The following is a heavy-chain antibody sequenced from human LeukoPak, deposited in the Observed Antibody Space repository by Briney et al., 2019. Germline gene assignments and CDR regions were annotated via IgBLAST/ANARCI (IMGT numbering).Heavy chain of an antibody. V-gene: IGHV1-2*02. CDR1: GYTFTDYY. CDR2: INPNSGGT. D-gene: IGHD3-22*01. CDR3: ARASDGYYYDSRGAFDI. Sequence: ASVKVSCKASGYTFTDYYMHWVRQAPGQGLEWTGWINPNSGGTNYAQKFQGRVTMTRDTSISTAYMELSRLRSDDTAVYYCARASDGYYYDSRGAFDIWGQGTMVTVSS. J-gene: IGHJ3*02.